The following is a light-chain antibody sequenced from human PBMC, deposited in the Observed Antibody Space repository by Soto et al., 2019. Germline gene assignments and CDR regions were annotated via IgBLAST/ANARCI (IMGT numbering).Light chain of an antibody. CDR2: GAS. Sequence: ESVLTQSPGTLSLSPGERVTLSCRASQSVNSSYLAWYQHKPGQAPRLLIYGASTRATGIPDRFSGSGSGTDFTLTIARLEPGDFAVYYCQQYGNSPQTFGQGTKADIK. V-gene: IGKV3-20*01. CDR3: QQYGNSPQT. J-gene: IGKJ1*01. CDR1: QSVNSSY.